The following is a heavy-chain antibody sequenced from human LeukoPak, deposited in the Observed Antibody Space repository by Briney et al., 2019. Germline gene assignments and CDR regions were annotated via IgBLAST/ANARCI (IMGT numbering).Heavy chain of an antibody. CDR2: ISAYNGNT. CDR3: ARQVVTATRAAPYYYYYGMDV. V-gene: IGHV1-18*01. D-gene: IGHD2-21*02. Sequence: ASVKVSCKASGYTFTSYGISWVRQAPGQGLEWMGWISAYNGNTNYAQKLQGRVTMTTDTSTSTAYMELRSLRSDDTAVYYCARQVVTATRAAPYYYYYGMDVWGQGTTVTVSS. CDR1: GYTFTSYG. J-gene: IGHJ6*02.